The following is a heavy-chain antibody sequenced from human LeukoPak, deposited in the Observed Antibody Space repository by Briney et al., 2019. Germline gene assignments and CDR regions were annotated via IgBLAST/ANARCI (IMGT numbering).Heavy chain of an antibody. CDR2: INHSGST. Sequence: SETLSLTCAVYGGSFSGYYWSWIRQPPGKGLEWIGEINHSGSTNYTPSLKSRVTISVDTSKNQFSLKLSSVTAADTAVYYCARGQDYGDYYFDYWGQGTLVTVSS. CDR3: ARGQDYGDYYFDY. V-gene: IGHV4-34*01. D-gene: IGHD4-17*01. CDR1: GGSFSGYY. J-gene: IGHJ4*02.